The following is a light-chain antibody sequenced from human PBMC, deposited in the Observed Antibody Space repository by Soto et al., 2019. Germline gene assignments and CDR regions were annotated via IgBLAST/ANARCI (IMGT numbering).Light chain of an antibody. CDR3: QQYRAPPYT. CDR1: QSVRSNY. J-gene: IGKJ2*01. V-gene: IGKV3-20*01. CDR2: GAS. Sequence: EIVLTQSPGTLSLSPGERATLSCRASQSVRSNYLAWYQQKPGQAPRLLIYGASSRATGIPDRFSGTGSGTDFTLTLSRLEPAAFAVSYSQQYRAPPYTVGQVPKLQIK.